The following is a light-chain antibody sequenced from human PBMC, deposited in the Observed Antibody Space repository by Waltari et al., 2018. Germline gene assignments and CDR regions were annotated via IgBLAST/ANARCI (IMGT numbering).Light chain of an antibody. J-gene: IGLJ3*02. CDR3: SSYTSISTWV. Sequence: QSALTQPASVSGSPGQSITISCTGTSNDVGGYNYVSWYQQHPGKAPTLMIYDVSKRPSGVSNRFSGSKSGNTASLTISGLQAEDEADYYCSSYTSISTWVFGGGTKLTVL. CDR1: SNDVGGYNY. V-gene: IGLV2-14*03. CDR2: DVS.